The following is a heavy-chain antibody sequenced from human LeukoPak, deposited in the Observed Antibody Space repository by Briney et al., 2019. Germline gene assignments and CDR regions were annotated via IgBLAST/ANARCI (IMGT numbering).Heavy chain of an antibody. J-gene: IGHJ6*03. CDR3: ARDWAVVTAGAMDV. CDR2: ISYDGSNK. Sequence: PGGSLRLSCAASGFTFSSYAMHWVRQAPGKGLEWVAVISYDGSNKYYADSVKGRFTISRDNSKNTLYLQMNSLRAEDTAVYYCARDWAVVTAGAMDVWGKGTTVTVSS. V-gene: IGHV3-30-3*01. D-gene: IGHD4-23*01. CDR1: GFTFSSYA.